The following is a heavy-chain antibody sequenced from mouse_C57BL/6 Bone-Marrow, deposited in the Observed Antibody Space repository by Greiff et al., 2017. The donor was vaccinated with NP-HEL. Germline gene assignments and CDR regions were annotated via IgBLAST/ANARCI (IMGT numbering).Heavy chain of an antibody. Sequence: VQLKESGGGLVKPGGSLKLSCAASGFTFSSYAMSWVRQTPEKRLEWVATISDGGSYTYYPDNVKGRFTISRDNAKNNLYLQMSHLKSEDTAMYYCARVLLTGVDYWGQGTTLTVSS. D-gene: IGHD4-1*01. CDR2: ISDGGSYT. CDR1: GFTFSSYA. J-gene: IGHJ2*01. V-gene: IGHV5-4*01. CDR3: ARVLLTGVDY.